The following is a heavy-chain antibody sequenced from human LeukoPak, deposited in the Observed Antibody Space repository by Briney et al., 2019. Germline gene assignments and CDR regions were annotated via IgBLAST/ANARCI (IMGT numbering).Heavy chain of an antibody. CDR3: AREGRRYCTNGVCYRDY. J-gene: IGHJ4*02. Sequence: GGSLRLSCAASGFTFSSYSMHWVRQAPGKGLEWVAVIWYDGGNKYYADSVKGRFTISRDNSKNTLYLQMNSLRAEDTAVYYCAREGRRYCTNGVCYRDYWGQGTLVTVSS. CDR2: IWYDGGNK. CDR1: GFTFSSYS. V-gene: IGHV3-33*08. D-gene: IGHD2-8*01.